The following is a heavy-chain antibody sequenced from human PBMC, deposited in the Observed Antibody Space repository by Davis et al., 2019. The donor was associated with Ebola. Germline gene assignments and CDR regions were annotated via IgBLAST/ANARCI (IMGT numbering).Heavy chain of an antibody. CDR3: ARAQFPTTNDQ. CDR2: INPHNGNT. J-gene: IGHJ4*02. Sequence: AASVKVSCKASGYTFTNYGITWVRQAPGQGLEWMGWINPHNGNTNYAQNVQGRVIMTTDTATTTAYMEVGSLRSDDTAVYYCARAQFPTTNDQWGQGNLVTVSS. D-gene: IGHD1-1*01. V-gene: IGHV1-18*04. CDR1: GYTFTNYG.